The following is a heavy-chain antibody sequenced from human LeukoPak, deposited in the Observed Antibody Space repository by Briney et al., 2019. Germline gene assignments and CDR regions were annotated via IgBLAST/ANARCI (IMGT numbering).Heavy chain of an antibody. Sequence: GGSLRLPCAASGFTFSNYWMSWFRQAPGKGPEWVAIIKQDGSEKYYVDSVKGRFTISRDNAKNSLYLQMNSLRADDTAVYYCAGDEGWTFHIWGQGTKVTVSS. D-gene: IGHD3/OR15-3a*01. V-gene: IGHV3-7*01. CDR2: IKQDGSEK. J-gene: IGHJ3*02. CDR1: GFTFSNYW. CDR3: AGDEGWTFHI.